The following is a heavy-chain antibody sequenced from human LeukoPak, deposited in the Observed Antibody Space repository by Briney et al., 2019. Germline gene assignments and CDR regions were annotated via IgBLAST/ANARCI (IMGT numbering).Heavy chain of an antibody. J-gene: IGHJ6*02. CDR1: GYTFTSYD. CDR2: MNPNSGNT. Sequence: ASVKVSCKASGYTFTSYDINWVRQATGQGLEWMGWMNPNSGNTGYAQKFQGRVTMTRNTSISTAYMELSSLRSEDTAVYYCARVSDVVVPAATDYYYGMDVWGQGTTVTVSS. V-gene: IGHV1-8*01. CDR3: ARVSDVVVPAATDYYYGMDV. D-gene: IGHD2-2*01.